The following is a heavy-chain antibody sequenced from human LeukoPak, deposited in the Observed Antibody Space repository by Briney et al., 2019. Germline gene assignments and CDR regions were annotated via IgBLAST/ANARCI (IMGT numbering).Heavy chain of an antibody. CDR3: ARDLERYYGSGSYLDY. Sequence: PGRSLRLSCAVSGFTFSSYGMHWVRQAPGKGLEWVAVIWYDGSNKYYADSVKGRFTISRDNSKNTLYLQMNSLRAEDTAVYYCARDLERYYGSGSYLDYWGQGTLVTVSS. CDR1: GFTFSSYG. J-gene: IGHJ4*02. CDR2: IWYDGSNK. D-gene: IGHD3-10*01. V-gene: IGHV3-33*01.